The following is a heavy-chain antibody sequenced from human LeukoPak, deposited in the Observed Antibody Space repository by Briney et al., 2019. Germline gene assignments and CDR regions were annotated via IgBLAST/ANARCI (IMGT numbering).Heavy chain of an antibody. CDR1: Y. CDR2: IYYSGST. V-gene: IGHV4-31*02. J-gene: IGHJ5*02. CDR3: ATSGGSLNWFDP. D-gene: IGHD2-15*01. Sequence: YWIGWVRQMPGKGLEWIGSIYYSGSTYYNPSLKSRVTISLDTSKNQFSLKLSSVTAADTAVYYCATSGGSLNWFDPWGQGTLVTVSS.